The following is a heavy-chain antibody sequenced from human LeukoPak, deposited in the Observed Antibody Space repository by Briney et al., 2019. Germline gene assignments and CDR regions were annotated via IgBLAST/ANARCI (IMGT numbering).Heavy chain of an antibody. Sequence: SETLSLTCTVSGGSISRSSYYWGWIRQPPGKGLEWIGSIYHSGSTYYNPSLKSRVTISVDTSKNQFSLKLSSVTAADTAVYYCASFIAARPGLEYYFDYWGQGTLVTVSS. CDR2: IYHSGST. CDR1: GGSISRSSYY. V-gene: IGHV4-39*01. CDR3: ASFIAARPGLEYYFDY. D-gene: IGHD6-6*01. J-gene: IGHJ4*02.